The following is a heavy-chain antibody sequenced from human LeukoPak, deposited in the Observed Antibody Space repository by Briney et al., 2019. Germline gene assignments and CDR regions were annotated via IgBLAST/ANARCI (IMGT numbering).Heavy chain of an antibody. D-gene: IGHD6-13*01. CDR1: GYTFTNYY. CDR2: IKPSSGGT. V-gene: IGHV1-2*02. J-gene: IGHJ3*02. Sequence: ASVKVSCKASGYTFTNYYMHWVRQAPGQGLEWMGWIKPSSGGTDYAQRFQGRVTMTRDTSISTAYMELNSLKSDDTAVYYCARDGVYSRNFDAFDIWGQGTMVTVSS. CDR3: ARDGVYSRNFDAFDI.